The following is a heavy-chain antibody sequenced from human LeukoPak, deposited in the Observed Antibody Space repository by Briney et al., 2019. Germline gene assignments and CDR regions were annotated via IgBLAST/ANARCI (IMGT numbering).Heavy chain of an antibody. J-gene: IGHJ4*02. CDR2: IYTSGST. CDR1: GGSISIYY. V-gene: IGHV4-4*07. D-gene: IGHD6-19*01. Sequence: PSETLSLTCTVPGGSISIYYWSCIRQPAGKGLEWIGRIYTSGSTNYYPSLKSRVTMSVDTTKNQFSLMLSSGTAADTAVYYCARETVAGTFDYWGQGTLVTVSS. CDR3: ARETVAGTFDY.